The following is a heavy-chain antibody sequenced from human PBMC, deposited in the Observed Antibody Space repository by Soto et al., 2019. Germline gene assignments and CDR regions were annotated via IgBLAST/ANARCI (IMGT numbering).Heavy chain of an antibody. CDR3: ARESRVGSNAGAASDI. V-gene: IGHV1-18*01. Sequence: QRRLVQSGAEMKKPRASVKVSCQASGYVFPSFGINWVRQAPGQGLEWMGWISPYNGKTKYAQSLNGRVTMTTDTSTPSADVELRSLRSDDTAMYYCARESRVGSNAGAASDIWGQGTMGAVSS. CDR2: ISPYNGKT. CDR1: GYVFPSFG. D-gene: IGHD1-26*01. J-gene: IGHJ3*02.